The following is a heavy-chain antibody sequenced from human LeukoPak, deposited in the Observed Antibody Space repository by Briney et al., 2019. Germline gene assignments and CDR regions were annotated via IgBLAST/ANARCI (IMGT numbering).Heavy chain of an antibody. Sequence: PGGSLRLSCAASGFTFSSYEMNWVRQALGKGLEWVSYISSSGSTIYYADSVKGRFTISRDSANNSLYLQMNSLRAEDTAVYYCARLGYCSGGSCYPYYYYGMDVWGQGTTVTVSS. J-gene: IGHJ6*02. CDR3: ARLGYCSGGSCYPYYYYGMDV. V-gene: IGHV3-48*03. D-gene: IGHD2-15*01. CDR1: GFTFSSYE. CDR2: ISSSGSTI.